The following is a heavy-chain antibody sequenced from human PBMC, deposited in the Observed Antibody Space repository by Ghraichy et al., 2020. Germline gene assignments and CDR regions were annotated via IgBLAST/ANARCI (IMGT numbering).Heavy chain of an antibody. Sequence: TLSLTCTFSTGSISSYYWTWLRQSPGKGLEWIGNIHYTGKSNYHPALKSRVTMSIDTSRNQFSLWLQSVTAADTAMYYCAGDVGYDFWTGRNWCDPWGQGTLVTVSS. CDR2: IHYTGKS. J-gene: IGHJ5*02. D-gene: IGHD3-3*01. CDR3: AGDVGYDFWTGRNWCDP. CDR1: TGSISSYY. V-gene: IGHV4-59*13.